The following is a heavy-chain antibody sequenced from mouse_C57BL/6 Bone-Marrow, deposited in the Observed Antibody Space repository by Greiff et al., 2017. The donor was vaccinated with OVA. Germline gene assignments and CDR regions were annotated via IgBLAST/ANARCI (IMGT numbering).Heavy chain of an antibody. Sequence: EVQGVESGGDLVKPGGSLKLSCAASGFTFSSYGMSWVRQTPDKRLEWVATIRSGGSYTYYPDSVKGRFTISRDNAQNTLYLQMSSLKSEDTAKYYCAGHGYGGSYRGLDYWGQGTTLTVSS. V-gene: IGHV5-6*01. CDR2: IRSGGSYT. J-gene: IGHJ2*01. D-gene: IGHD1-1*01. CDR3: AGHGYGGSYRGLDY. CDR1: GFTFSSYG.